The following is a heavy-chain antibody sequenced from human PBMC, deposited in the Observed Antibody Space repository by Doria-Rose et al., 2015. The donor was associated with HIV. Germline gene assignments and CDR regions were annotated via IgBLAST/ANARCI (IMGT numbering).Heavy chain of an antibody. CDR1: GVSLSSPGMG. Sequence: QITLKESGPVLVKPTETLTLTCAVSGVSLSSPGMGVSRIRQPPGKALEWLANIFSDDERAYNTSLKSRLNIARCTSKSQVVLTMTDMDPVDTATYYCARIKSSRWYHKYYFDFWGQGTLVIVSA. V-gene: IGHV2-26*01. CDR2: IFSDDER. D-gene: IGHD6-13*01. J-gene: IGHJ4*02. CDR3: ARIKSSRWYHKYYFDF.